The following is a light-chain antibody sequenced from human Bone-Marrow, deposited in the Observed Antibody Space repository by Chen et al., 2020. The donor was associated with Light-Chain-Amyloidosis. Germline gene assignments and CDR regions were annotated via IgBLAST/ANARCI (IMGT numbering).Light chain of an antibody. V-gene: IGLV1-47*01. J-gene: IGLJ3*02. Sequence: QSVLTQPPSASGTPGQRVIISCSGSSSTIGNNSVYWYQQLPGPAPKLLIYNNSQRPSGVPDRISGSKSGTSASLAISGLRSEDESDYYCAAWDDSLSIWVFGGGTKVTVL. CDR1: SSTIGNNS. CDR3: AAWDDSLSIWV. CDR2: NNS.